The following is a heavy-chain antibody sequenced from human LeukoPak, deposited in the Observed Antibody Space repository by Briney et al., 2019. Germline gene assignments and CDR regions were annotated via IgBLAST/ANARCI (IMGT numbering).Heavy chain of an antibody. D-gene: IGHD6-6*01. CDR3: AKDMSYFGSSRLDS. J-gene: IGHJ4*02. Sequence: GGSLRLSCVASGFTFDDYAIHWVRLPPGKGLEWVSLISGDGDATYYADSVKGRFTISRDNSKNSLYLQMNSLRNEDTAFYYCAKDMSYFGSSRLDSWGQGTLVTVSS. V-gene: IGHV3-43*02. CDR1: GFTFDDYA. CDR2: ISGDGDAT.